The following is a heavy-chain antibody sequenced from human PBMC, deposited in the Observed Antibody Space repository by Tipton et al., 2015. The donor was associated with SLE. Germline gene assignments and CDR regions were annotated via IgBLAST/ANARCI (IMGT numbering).Heavy chain of an antibody. Sequence: TLSLTCDVYGGSFSAYYWSWIRQPPGKGLEWIGEINHSGSTNYNQSLKSRVTISVDTSKNQFSLKLSSVTAADTAVYYCARSRGDPIVEMGMDVWGQGTTVTVSS. V-gene: IGHV4-34*01. CDR3: ARSRGDPIVEMGMDV. CDR2: INHSGST. D-gene: IGHD2-21*01. CDR1: GGSFSAYY. J-gene: IGHJ6*02.